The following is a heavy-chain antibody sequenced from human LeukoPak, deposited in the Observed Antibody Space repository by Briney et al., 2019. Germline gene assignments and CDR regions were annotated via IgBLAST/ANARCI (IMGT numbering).Heavy chain of an antibody. J-gene: IGHJ4*02. D-gene: IGHD3-3*01. V-gene: IGHV4-34*01. CDR3: ARGRIFGVVISLFFDY. CDR1: GGSFSGYY. Sequence: SETLSLTCAVYGGSFSGYYWSWIRQPPGKGLEWIGEINHSGSTNYNPSLKSRVTISVDTSKNQFSLKLSSVTAADTAVYYCARGRIFGVVISLFFDYWGQGTLVTVSS. CDR2: INHSGST.